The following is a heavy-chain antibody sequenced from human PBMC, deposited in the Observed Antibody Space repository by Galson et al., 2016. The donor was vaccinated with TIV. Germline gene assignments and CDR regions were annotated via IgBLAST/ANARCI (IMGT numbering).Heavy chain of an antibody. V-gene: IGHV1-24*01. CDR3: ASVAWFPGLSLDN. CDR2: FDPEQHKK. D-gene: IGHD2/OR15-2a*01. Sequence: SVKVSCKVSGDSLSDLTMHWVRQAPGKGLEWMAGFDPEQHKKIYAQKLEGRVTLTDDTSTDTAFLELSSLSFEDTAVYYCASVAWFPGLSLDNWGQGTLVIVSS. J-gene: IGHJ4*02. CDR1: GDSLSDLT.